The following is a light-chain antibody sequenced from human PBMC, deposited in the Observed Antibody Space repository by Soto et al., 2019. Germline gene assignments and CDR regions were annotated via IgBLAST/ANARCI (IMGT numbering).Light chain of an antibody. CDR2: AAS. V-gene: IGKV1-39*01. Sequence: DIQMTQSPSSLSASVGDRVTITCRASQSISSYLNWYQQKPGKAPKLLIYAASSLQRGVPSRFSGSGSGTDCTLTSRSLQPEEFATYYCQQSYSTPLTFGGGTKVEIK. CDR3: QQSYSTPLT. CDR1: QSISSY. J-gene: IGKJ4*01.